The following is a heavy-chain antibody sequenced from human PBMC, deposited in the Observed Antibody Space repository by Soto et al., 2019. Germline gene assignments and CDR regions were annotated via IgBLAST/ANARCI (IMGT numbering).Heavy chain of an antibody. V-gene: IGHV4-31*03. Sequence: QVQLQESGPGLVKPSQTLSLTCTVSGGSISSGGYYWSWIRQHPGKGLEWIGYIYYSGSTYYNPPLKSRVTISVDTSKNQFSLKLGSVTAADTAVYYCAREEDCSGGSCYSWGIFDYWGQGTLVTVSS. J-gene: IGHJ4*02. CDR2: IYYSGST. CDR3: AREEDCSGGSCYSWGIFDY. CDR1: GGSISSGGYY. D-gene: IGHD2-15*01.